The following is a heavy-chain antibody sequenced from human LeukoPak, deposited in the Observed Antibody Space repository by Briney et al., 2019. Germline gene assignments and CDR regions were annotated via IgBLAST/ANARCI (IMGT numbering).Heavy chain of an antibody. V-gene: IGHV3-30-3*01. CDR1: GFTFSSYP. CDR2: ISYDGSNK. Sequence: GGSLRLSCAASGFTFSSYPMHWVRQAPGKGLEWVAVISYDGSNKYYADSVKGRFTISRDNSKNTLYLQMDSLRAEDTAVYYCARERGKLNYYGSGSYYNGPLDYWGQGTLVTVSS. CDR3: ARERGKLNYYGSGSYYNGPLDY. J-gene: IGHJ4*02. D-gene: IGHD3-10*01.